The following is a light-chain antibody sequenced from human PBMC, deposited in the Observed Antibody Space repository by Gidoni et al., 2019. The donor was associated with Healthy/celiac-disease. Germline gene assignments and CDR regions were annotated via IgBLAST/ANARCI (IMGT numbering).Light chain of an antibody. Sequence: QLTQSPSSLSASVGDRVTITCRASQGISSYLAWYQQKPGKAPKLLSYAASNLQSGVPSRFSGSGSGTDFTLTSSSLQPEDFATYYCQQLNSYPLTFGGGTKVEIK. CDR2: AAS. J-gene: IGKJ4*01. CDR1: QGISSY. V-gene: IGKV1-9*01. CDR3: QQLNSYPLT.